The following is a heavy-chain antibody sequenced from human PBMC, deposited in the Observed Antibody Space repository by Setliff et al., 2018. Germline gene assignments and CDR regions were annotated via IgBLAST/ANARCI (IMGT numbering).Heavy chain of an antibody. CDR1: GYSISSGYY. J-gene: IGHJ4*02. V-gene: IGHV4-30-4*08. CDR2: IYYSGST. D-gene: IGHD3-16*01. CDR3: ARVGAPGPGALLPFDY. Sequence: SETLSLTCTVSGYSISSGYYWSWIRQPPGKGLEWIGYIYYSGSTYYNPSLKSRVTISVDTSKNQFSLKLSSVTAADTAVYYCARVGAPGPGALLPFDYWGQGTLVTVSS.